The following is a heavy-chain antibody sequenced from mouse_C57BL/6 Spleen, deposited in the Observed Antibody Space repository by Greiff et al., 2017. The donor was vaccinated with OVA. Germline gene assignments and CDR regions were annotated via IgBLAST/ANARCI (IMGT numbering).Heavy chain of an antibody. D-gene: IGHD2-5*01. CDR1: GYTFTDYY. V-gene: IGHV1-77*01. J-gene: IGHJ2*01. CDR3: ASVYSNYAYYFDY. Sequence: QVQLQQSGAELVKPGASVKISCKASGYTFTDYYINWVQQRPGPGLEWIGKIGPGSGSTYSNEQFKGKATLTAYKSSSTAYMQLSSLTSEDSAVYFCASVYSNYAYYFDYWGQGTTLTVSS. CDR2: IGPGSGST.